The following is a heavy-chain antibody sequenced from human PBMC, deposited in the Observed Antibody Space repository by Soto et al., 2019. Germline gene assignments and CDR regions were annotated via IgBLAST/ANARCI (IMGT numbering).Heavy chain of an antibody. D-gene: IGHD6-19*01. CDR3: ARDLRLQNAVGTINFEY. J-gene: IGHJ4*02. V-gene: IGHV1-18*01. CDR1: GYSFTNYG. Sequence: QVQLVQSGAEVRKPGASVKVSCKASGYSFTNYGISWVRQAPGQGLEWMGWISAYNGNTKFAQKVQGRVTVATDTSTTTVYMDLRSLTSDDTAVYYCARDLRLQNAVGTINFEYWGQGTVVSVSS. CDR2: ISAYNGNT.